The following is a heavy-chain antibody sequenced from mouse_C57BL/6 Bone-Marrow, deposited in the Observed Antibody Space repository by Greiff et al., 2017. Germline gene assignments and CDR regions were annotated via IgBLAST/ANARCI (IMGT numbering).Heavy chain of an antibody. D-gene: IGHD1-3*01. CDR2: IDPSDSYT. V-gene: IGHV1-50*01. J-gene: IGHJ2*01. CDR3: ARESRSFFDY. CDR1: GYTFTSYW. Sequence: VQLQQPGAELVKPGASVKLSCKASGYTFTSYWMQWVKQRPGQGLEWIGEIDPSDSYTNYNQKFKGKATLTVDTSSRTAYMQLSSLTSEDSAVFYCARESRSFFDYWGQGTTLTVSS.